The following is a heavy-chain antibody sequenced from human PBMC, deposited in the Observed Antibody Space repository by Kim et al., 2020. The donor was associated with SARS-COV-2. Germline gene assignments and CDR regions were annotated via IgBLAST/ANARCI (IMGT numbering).Heavy chain of an antibody. J-gene: IGHJ4*02. CDR3: ARADIVAYKSYPVFYFDY. D-gene: IGHD5-12*01. CDR2: ISSSSSYT. V-gene: IGHV3-11*05. Sequence: GGSLRLSCAASGFTFSDYYMSWIRQAPGKGLEWVSYISSSSSYTNYADSVKGRFTISRDNAKNSLYLQMNSLRAEDTAVYYCARADIVAYKSYPVFYFDYWGQGTLVTVSS. CDR1: GFTFSDYY.